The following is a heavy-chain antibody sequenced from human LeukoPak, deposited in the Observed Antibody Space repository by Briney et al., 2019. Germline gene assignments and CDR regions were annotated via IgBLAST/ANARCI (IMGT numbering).Heavy chain of an antibody. CDR2: IKHDESER. CDR3: AREGNLAGYYFDS. CDR1: GFTFRNYW. Sequence: GGSLRPSCAASGFTFRNYWMSWVRQAPGKGLEWVANIKHDESERHYVDSVKGRFTNSRDNAQNSLYLQKNSLRAEDTAVYYCAREGNLAGYYFDSWGRGSLVSVS. D-gene: IGHD2-15*01. J-gene: IGHJ4*02. V-gene: IGHV3-7*01.